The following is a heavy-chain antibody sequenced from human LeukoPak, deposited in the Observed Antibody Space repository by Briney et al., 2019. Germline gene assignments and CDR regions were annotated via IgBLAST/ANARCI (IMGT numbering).Heavy chain of an antibody. CDR2: IYTSGST. Sequence: PSETLSLTCTVSGGSISSYYWSWIRQPAGKGLEWIGRIYTSGSTNYNPSLKSRVTMSVDTSKNQFSLKLSSVTAADTAVYYCARLKIRDGAYYYDFWSGYHYYFDYWGQGTLVTVSS. V-gene: IGHV4-4*07. J-gene: IGHJ4*02. CDR1: GGSISSYY. D-gene: IGHD3-3*01. CDR3: ARLKIRDGAYYYDFWSGYHYYFDY.